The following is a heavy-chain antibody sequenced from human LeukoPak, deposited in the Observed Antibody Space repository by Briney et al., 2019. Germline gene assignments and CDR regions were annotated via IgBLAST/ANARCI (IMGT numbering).Heavy chain of an antibody. CDR1: GGSISSHY. V-gene: IGHV4-59*11. J-gene: IGHJ6*03. CDR2: IYYSGST. D-gene: IGHD3-22*01. Sequence: SETLSLTCTVSGGSISSHYWSWIRQPPGKGLEWIGYIYYSGSTNYNPSLKSRVTISVDTSKNQFSLKLSSVTAADTAVYYCARLTYYDSSGYELYYYYYYMDVWGKGTTVTVSS. CDR3: ARLTYYDSSGYELYYYYYYMDV.